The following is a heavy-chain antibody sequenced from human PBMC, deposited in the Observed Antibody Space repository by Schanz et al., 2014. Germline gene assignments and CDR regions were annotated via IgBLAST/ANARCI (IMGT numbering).Heavy chain of an antibody. V-gene: IGHV1-69*04. J-gene: IGHJ4*02. Sequence: QVRLVQSGTEVKKPGSSVKVSCKASGGTFSTYTISWVRQAPGQGLEWMGRIIPSLGLAKYEQKFQDKVTITADRSTSTAYMELSSLRSEDTAVYYCARGYGDSPTDFWGQGTLVTVSS. D-gene: IGHD4-17*01. CDR3: ARGYGDSPTDF. CDR2: IIPSLGLA. CDR1: GGTFSTYT.